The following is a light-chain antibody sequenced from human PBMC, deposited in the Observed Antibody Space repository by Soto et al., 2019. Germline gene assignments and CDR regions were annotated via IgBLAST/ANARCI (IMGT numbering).Light chain of an antibody. V-gene: IGKV3-11*01. J-gene: IGKJ5*01. CDR3: QQYNNWPPT. Sequence: ESVLTQSAGSLSLSPGDRATLSCGASQSISSYLAWYQQKLGQAPRLLIYDASNRATGVPARFSGSGYGTDFNLTISRLETEDFATYYCQQYNNWPPTFGQGTRLEIK. CDR1: QSISSY. CDR2: DAS.